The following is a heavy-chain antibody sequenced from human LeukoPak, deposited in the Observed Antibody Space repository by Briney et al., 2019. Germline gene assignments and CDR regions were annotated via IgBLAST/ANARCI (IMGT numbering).Heavy chain of an antibody. V-gene: IGHV1-18*01. D-gene: IGHD2-2*01. CDR3: AREYCSSTSCSMLDDY. Sequence: ASVKVSCKASGYTFTSYGISWVRQAPGQGLEWMGWISAYNGNTNYAQKLQGRVTMTTDTSTGTAYMELRSLRSDDTAVYYCAREYCSSTSCSMLDDYWGQGTLVTVSS. J-gene: IGHJ4*02. CDR1: GYTFTSYG. CDR2: ISAYNGNT.